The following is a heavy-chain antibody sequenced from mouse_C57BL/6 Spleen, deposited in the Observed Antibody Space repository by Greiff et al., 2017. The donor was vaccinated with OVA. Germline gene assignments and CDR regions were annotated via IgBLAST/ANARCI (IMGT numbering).Heavy chain of an antibody. CDR2: ISSGGSYT. J-gene: IGHJ2*01. V-gene: IGHV5-6*01. D-gene: IGHD3-1*01. CDR3: ARHPSSDYFDY. Sequence: EVKLMESGGDLVKPGGSLKLSCAASGFTFSSYGMSWVRQTPDKRLEWVATISSGGSYTYYPDSVKGRVTISRDNAKNTLYLQMSSLKSEDTAMDYCARHPSSDYFDYWGQGTTLTVSS. CDR1: GFTFSSYG.